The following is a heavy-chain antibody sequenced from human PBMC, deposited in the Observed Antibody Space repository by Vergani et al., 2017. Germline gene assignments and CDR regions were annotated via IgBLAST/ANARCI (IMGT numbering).Heavy chain of an antibody. D-gene: IGHD5-12*01. V-gene: IGHV1-8*03. CDR1: GYTFTSYD. J-gene: IGHJ5*02. Sequence: QVQLVQSGAEVKKPGASVKVSCKASGYTFTSYDINWVRQATGQGLEWMGWMNPNSGNTGYAQKFQGRVTITRNTSISTAYMELSSLRSEDTAVYYCASGSYSCYDAYNWFDPWGQGTLVTVSS. CDR3: ASGSYSCYDAYNWFDP. CDR2: MNPNSGNT.